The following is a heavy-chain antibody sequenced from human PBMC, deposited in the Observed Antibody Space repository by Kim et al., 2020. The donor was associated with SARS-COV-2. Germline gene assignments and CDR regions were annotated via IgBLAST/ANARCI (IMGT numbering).Heavy chain of an antibody. D-gene: IGHD6-13*01. CDR2: ISYDGSNK. V-gene: IGHV3-30*04. Sequence: GGSLRLSCAASGFTFSTYAMHWVRQAPGKGLEWVAVISYDGSNKYNADSVKGRFTISRDNSKNTLYLQMNSLRAEDTAVYYCARDWYINSWFHFFDYWGQGTLVTVSS. CDR1: GFTFSTYA. CDR3: ARDWYINSWFHFFDY. J-gene: IGHJ4*02.